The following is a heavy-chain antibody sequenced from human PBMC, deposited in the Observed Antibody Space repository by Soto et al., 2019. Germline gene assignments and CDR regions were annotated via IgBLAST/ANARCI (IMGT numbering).Heavy chain of an antibody. CDR3: ARDLRVGGWNPGRYFQH. CDR1: GYTFTSYG. CDR2: ISAYNGNT. J-gene: IGHJ1*01. Sequence: QVQLVQSGAEVKKPGASVKVSCKASGYTFTSYGISWVRQAPGQGLEWMGWISAYNGNTNYAQKLQGRVTMTTDTSTSTAYMELRSLRSDDTVVYYCARDLRVGGWNPGRYFQHWGQGTLVTVSS. V-gene: IGHV1-18*01. D-gene: IGHD6-19*01.